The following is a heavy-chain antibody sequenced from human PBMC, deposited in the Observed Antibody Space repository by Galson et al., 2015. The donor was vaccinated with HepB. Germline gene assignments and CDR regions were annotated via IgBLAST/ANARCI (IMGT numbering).Heavy chain of an antibody. CDR3: AREEGDYGDYRTGLSFDY. Sequence: SLRLSCAASGFTFSSYSMNWVRQAPGKGLEWVSYISSSSSTIYYADSVKGRFTISRDNAKNSLYLQMNSLRDEDTAVYYCAREEGDYGDYRTGLSFDYWGQGTLVTVSS. CDR2: ISSSSSTI. CDR1: GFTFSSYS. J-gene: IGHJ4*02. V-gene: IGHV3-48*02. D-gene: IGHD4-17*01.